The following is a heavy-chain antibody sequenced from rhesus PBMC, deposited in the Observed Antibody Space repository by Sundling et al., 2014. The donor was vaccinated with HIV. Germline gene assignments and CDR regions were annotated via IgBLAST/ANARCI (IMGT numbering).Heavy chain of an antibody. CDR1: GYSDKQWSW. D-gene: IGHD2-33*01. CDR3: ARDVGVTVIFGLDS. V-gene: IGHV4-127*01. J-gene: IGHJ6*01. Sequence: QVRLQESGPGLVKPSETLSLTCAVSGYSDKQWSWLELDPPVPRERGWNGLGLSVLVMVGPTIIPPSKSTSHQFLKDTSKNQFSLKMNSVTDADTAVYYCARDVGVTVIFGLDSWGQGAVVDRLL. CDR2: SVLVMVGP.